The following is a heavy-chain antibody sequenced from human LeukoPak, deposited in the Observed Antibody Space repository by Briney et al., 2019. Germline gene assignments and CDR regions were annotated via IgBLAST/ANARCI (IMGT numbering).Heavy chain of an antibody. CDR2: ISSSSSYI. CDR3: ARAEMANSWDYMDV. CDR1: GFTFSSYS. J-gene: IGHJ6*03. Sequence: GGSLRLSCAASGFTFSSYSMNWVRQAPGKGLEWVSSISSSSSYIYYADSVKGRFTISRDNAKNSLYLQMNSLGAEDTAVYYCARAEMANSWDYMDVWGKGTTVTVSS. V-gene: IGHV3-21*01. D-gene: IGHD5-24*01.